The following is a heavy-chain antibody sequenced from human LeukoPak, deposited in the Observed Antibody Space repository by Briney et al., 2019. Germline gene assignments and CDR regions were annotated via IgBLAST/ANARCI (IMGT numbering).Heavy chain of an antibody. CDR3: ARDCTGGSCGFDY. V-gene: IGHV4-61*02. CDR2: LFSSGTT. Sequence: SQTLSLTCTVSGGSFSSGDYSWNWIRQPAGQGLEWIGRLFSSGTTNYNPSLKSRVTISGDTSNNQFSLKLTSVTAADTAVYYCARDCTGGSCGFDYWGQGTLVTVSS. J-gene: IGHJ4*02. CDR1: GGSFSSGDYS. D-gene: IGHD2-15*01.